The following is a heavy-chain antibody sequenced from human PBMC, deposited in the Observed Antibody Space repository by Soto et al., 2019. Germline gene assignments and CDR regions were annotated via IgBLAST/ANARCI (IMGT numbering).Heavy chain of an antibody. J-gene: IGHJ6*02. CDR2: ISYSGST. CDR3: AREGTVSV. D-gene: IGHD4-17*01. V-gene: IGHV4-59*01. CDR1: GGSISSYF. Sequence: SETLSLTCTVSGGSISSYFWSWNRQPPGKGLEWIGSISYSGSTNYNPSLKSRVTISVDPSKNEFSLKMSSVTAADTAVYYCAREGTVSVWDQGTTVTVSS.